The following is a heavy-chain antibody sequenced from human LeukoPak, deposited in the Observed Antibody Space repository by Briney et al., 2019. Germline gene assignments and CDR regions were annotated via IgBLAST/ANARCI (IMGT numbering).Heavy chain of an antibody. CDR2: LRGDGDT. J-gene: IGHJ4*02. V-gene: IGHV3-23*01. CDR1: GFTFSSYA. D-gene: IGHD3-3*02. CDR3: AKASWVSSADAVL. Sequence: QTGGSLRLSCAASGFTFSSYAMSWVRQAPARGLEWVSSLRGDGDTLYADSVKGRFTLSRDESRNTVYLQMNNLRVEDTAVYFCAKASWVSSADAVLWGQGTLVTVSS.